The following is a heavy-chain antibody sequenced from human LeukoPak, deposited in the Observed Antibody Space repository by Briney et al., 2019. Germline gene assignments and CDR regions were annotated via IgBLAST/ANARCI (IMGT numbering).Heavy chain of an antibody. J-gene: IGHJ4*02. D-gene: IGHD2-2*01. CDR2: ISGSGDST. Sequence: PGGSLSLSCAASGFPVSTNYMSWVRQAPGKGLEWVSVISGSGDSTSYTDSVKGRFTVSRDNSKNTLYLQMDGLRAEDTAVYYCANHELVVPTATLGFDNWGQGALVTVSS. V-gene: IGHV3-23*01. CDR3: ANHELVVPTATLGFDN. CDR1: GFPVSTNY.